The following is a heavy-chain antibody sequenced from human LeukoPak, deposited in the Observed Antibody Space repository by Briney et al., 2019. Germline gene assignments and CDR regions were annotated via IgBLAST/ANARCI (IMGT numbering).Heavy chain of an antibody. V-gene: IGHV3-23*01. D-gene: IGHD6-13*01. Sequence: GGSLRLSCAASGFTFSSYAMSWVRQAPGKGLEWVSAISGSGGSTYYADSVKGRFTISRDNSKNSLYLQMNSLRAEDTAVYYCARDQTSAAGTGYNWFDPWGQGTLVTVSS. CDR1: GFTFSSYA. J-gene: IGHJ5*02. CDR2: ISGSGGST. CDR3: ARDQTSAAGTGYNWFDP.